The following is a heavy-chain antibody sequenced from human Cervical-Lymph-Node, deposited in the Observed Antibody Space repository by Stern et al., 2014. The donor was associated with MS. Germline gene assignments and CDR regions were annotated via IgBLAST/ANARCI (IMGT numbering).Heavy chain of an antibody. V-gene: IGHV1-18*01. CDR2: ISGHHGNT. J-gene: IGHJ6*02. D-gene: IGHD3-10*01. Sequence: VQLVESGAEVKTPGASVKVSCKTSGYNFSTYGITWVRQAPGQGPERMGWISGHHGNTKFAERFQGRLTMTTDTSTRTAYMELRSLRYDDTAVYFCARDPGGYFHGMDVWGQGTTVTVSS. CDR3: ARDPGGYFHGMDV. CDR1: GYNFSTYG.